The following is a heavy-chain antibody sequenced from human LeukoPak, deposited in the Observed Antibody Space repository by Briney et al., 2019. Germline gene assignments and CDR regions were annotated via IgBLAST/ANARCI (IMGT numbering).Heavy chain of an antibody. CDR3: ASYDFWSGYTDY. CDR2: IYYSGST. V-gene: IGHV4-59*12. D-gene: IGHD3-3*01. J-gene: IGHJ4*02. Sequence: PSETLSLTCTVSGGSISSYYWNWIRQPPGKGLEWIGYIYYSGSTNYNPSLKSRVTISVDTSKNQFSLKPSSVTAADTAVYYCASYDFWSGYTDYWGQGTLVTVSS. CDR1: GGSISSYY.